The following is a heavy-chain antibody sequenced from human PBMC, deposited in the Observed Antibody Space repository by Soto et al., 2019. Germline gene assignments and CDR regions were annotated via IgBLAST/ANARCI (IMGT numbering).Heavy chain of an antibody. J-gene: IGHJ5*02. Sequence: QVQLQESGPGLVKPSETLSLTCTVSGASVSSGGNYWNWIRQPPGKGLEWIGYISYTGSTGYNPSLNSRVTISVDTSKNQFSLRLSSVTAADTAVYYCGRRNSGGNWRDPWGQGTLVTVSS. CDR3: GRRNSGGNWRDP. CDR2: ISYTGST. D-gene: IGHD2-15*01. V-gene: IGHV4-61*08. CDR1: GASVSSGGNY.